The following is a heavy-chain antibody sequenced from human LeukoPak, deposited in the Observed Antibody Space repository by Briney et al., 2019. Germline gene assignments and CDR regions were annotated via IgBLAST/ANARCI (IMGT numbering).Heavy chain of an antibody. D-gene: IGHD3-10*01. CDR2: IRYDGSNK. V-gene: IGHV3-30*02. J-gene: IGHJ6*03. CDR1: GFTFSSYG. Sequence: GGSLRLSCAASGFTFSSYGMHWVRQAPGKGLEWVAFIRYDGSNKYYADSVKGRFTISRDNSKNTLYLQMNSLRAEDTAVYYCAKVGPMVRGVISYYYYYMDVWGKGTTVTISS. CDR3: AKVGPMVRGVISYYYYYMDV.